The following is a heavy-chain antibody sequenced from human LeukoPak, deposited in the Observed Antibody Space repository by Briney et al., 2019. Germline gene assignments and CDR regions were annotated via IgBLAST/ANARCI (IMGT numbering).Heavy chain of an antibody. CDR1: GGSFSSYY. J-gene: IGHJ4*02. V-gene: IGHV4-59*01. Sequence: PSETLSLTCTVSGGSFSSYYWSWIRQPPGKELEWIGYIYYTGSTNYNPSLKNRLTISLDTSKNQFSLKLSSMTPADTAVYYCARGKGAAGIGFDYWGRGTLVTVSS. D-gene: IGHD1-14*01. CDR3: ARGKGAAGIGFDY. CDR2: IYYTGST.